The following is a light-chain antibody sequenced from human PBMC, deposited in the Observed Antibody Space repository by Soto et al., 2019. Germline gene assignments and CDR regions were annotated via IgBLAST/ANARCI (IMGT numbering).Light chain of an antibody. CDR2: GAS. V-gene: IGKV3-15*01. CDR3: QQYYNWPPWT. J-gene: IGKJ1*01. Sequence: EIVMTQSAATLSVYPGERATLSCRASQSVSSNLAWYRQKPGQAPRLLIYGASTRATDVPARFCGSGSGTEFTLTISSLQSEDFAVYYCQQYYNWPPWTFGQGTKVEIK. CDR1: QSVSSN.